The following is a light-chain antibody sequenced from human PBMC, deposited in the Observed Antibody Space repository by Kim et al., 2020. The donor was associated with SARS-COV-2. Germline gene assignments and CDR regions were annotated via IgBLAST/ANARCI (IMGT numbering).Light chain of an antibody. V-gene: IGLV2-14*03. CDR2: DVT. CDR3: ISYTTSGAFYV. Sequence: QSITTSCTGTNNHVRDYNYVTWFQQHPGIAPKLMIYDVTDRPSGLSDRFSGSKSGNTASLTISGLQAGDEADYYCISYTTSGAFYVFGTGTKVTVL. J-gene: IGLJ1*01. CDR1: NNHVRDYNY.